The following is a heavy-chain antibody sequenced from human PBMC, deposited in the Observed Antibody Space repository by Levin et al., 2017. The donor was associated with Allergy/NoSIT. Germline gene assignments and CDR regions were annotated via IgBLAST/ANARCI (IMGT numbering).Heavy chain of an antibody. CDR1: GFSFSGSA. Sequence: PGGSLRLSCAASGFSFSGSAMHWVRQASGKGLEWVGRIRSKTNTYATAYAASVKGRFTISRDDSKNTAYLELSSLKIEDTALYYCTRDSNGYGLIDFWGQGTLVTVSS. CDR3: TRDSNGYGLIDF. J-gene: IGHJ4*02. V-gene: IGHV3-73*01. CDR2: IRSKTNTYAT. D-gene: IGHD3-22*01.